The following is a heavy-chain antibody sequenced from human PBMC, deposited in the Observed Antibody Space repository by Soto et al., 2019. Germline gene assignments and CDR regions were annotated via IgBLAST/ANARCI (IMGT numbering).Heavy chain of an antibody. J-gene: IGHJ4*02. CDR2: TYYRSRWFN. D-gene: IGHD2-21*02. CDR3: ARGGAYCIGDCSYRFDY. CDR1: GDSVSSKNAA. V-gene: IGHV6-1*01. Sequence: SQTLSLTCAISGDSVSSKNAAWNWIRQSPSRGLEWLGRTYYRSRWFNDFAVSVKSRITINPDTSKNQFSLQLNSVTPEDTAVYYCARGGAYCIGDCSYRFDYWGQGTLVTSPQ.